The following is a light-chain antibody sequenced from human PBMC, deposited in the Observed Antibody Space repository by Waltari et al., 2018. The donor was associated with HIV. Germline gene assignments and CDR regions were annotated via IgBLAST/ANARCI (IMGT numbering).Light chain of an antibody. CDR2: AAC. CDR1: QGNSNY. Sequence: DIHLTHYPSPPSASVGDRVTINCRASQGNSNYLAWFQQKPGKGPKSLIYAACSLQSGVPSKFSGSGSGTDFTLTISSLQPEDFATHYCQQYNSYPRKFGQGTKVEIK. CDR3: QQYNSYPRK. V-gene: IGKV1-16*02. J-gene: IGKJ1*01.